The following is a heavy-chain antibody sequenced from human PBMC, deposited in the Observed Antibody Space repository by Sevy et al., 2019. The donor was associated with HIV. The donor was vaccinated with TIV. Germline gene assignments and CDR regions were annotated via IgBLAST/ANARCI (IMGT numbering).Heavy chain of an antibody. CDR3: ARTPFDYANYYYGMDV. CDR2: ISSSSSYI. J-gene: IGHJ6*02. Sequence: GGSLRLSCAASGFTFSSYSMNWVRQAPGKGLEWVSSISSSSSYIYYADSVKGRFTISRDNAKNSLYLRMNSLRAEDTAVYYCARTPFDYANYYYGMDVWGQGTTVTVSS. D-gene: IGHD4-17*01. CDR1: GFTFSSYS. V-gene: IGHV3-21*01.